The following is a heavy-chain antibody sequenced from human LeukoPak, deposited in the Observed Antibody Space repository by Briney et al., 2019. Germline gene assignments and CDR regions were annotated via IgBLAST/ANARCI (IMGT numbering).Heavy chain of an antibody. J-gene: IGHJ1*01. CDR1: GGSISSGGYY. Sequence: SQTLSLTCTVSGGSISSGGYYWSWIRQHPGKGLEWIGYIYYSGSTYYNPSLKSRVTISVDTSKNQFSLKLSSVTAADTAVYYCARDPAKCGGDCYSVWGQGTLVTVSS. D-gene: IGHD2-21*02. CDR2: IYYSGST. V-gene: IGHV4-31*03. CDR3: ARDPAKCGGDCYSV.